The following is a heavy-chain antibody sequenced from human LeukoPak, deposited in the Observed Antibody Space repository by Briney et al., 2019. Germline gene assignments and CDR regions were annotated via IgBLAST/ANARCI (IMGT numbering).Heavy chain of an antibody. D-gene: IGHD3-22*01. CDR2: ISSSSSYI. J-gene: IGHJ4*02. CDR3: ARDKYYYDSSGYYAPLGEDY. V-gene: IGHV3-21*01. Sequence: PGGSLRLSCAASGFTFSNYAMSWVRQAPGKGLEWVSSISSSSSYIYYADSVKGRFTISRDNAKNSLYLQMNSLRAEDTAVYYCARDKYYYDSSGYYAPLGEDYWGQGTLVTVSS. CDR1: GFTFSNYA.